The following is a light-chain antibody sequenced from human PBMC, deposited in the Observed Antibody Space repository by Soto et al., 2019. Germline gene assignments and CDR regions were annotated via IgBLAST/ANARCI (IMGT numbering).Light chain of an antibody. CDR2: AAS. CDR3: HQTYSTPWT. J-gene: IGKJ1*01. V-gene: IGKV1-39*01. Sequence: IPMTRSPSSLSASVGDRVTITCRASQSISNYLNWYQQKPGKAPDLLIYAASSLQGGVPLRFSGSGSGTDFTLTISSLQPEDFATYNCHQTYSTPWTFGQGTKVQIK. CDR1: QSISNY.